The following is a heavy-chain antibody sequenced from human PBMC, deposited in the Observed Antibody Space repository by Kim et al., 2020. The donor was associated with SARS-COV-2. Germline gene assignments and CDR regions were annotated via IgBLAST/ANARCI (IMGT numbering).Heavy chain of an antibody. CDR1: GGSISSSSYY. Sequence: SETLSLTCTVSGGSISSSSYYWGWIRQPPGKGLEWIGSIYYSGSTYYNPSLKSRVTISVDTSKNQFSLKLSSVTAADTAVYYFAREGYSTAEYFQHWGQGTLVTVSS. V-gene: IGHV4-39*02. J-gene: IGHJ1*01. D-gene: IGHD6-13*01. CDR3: AREGYSTAEYFQH. CDR2: IYYSGST.